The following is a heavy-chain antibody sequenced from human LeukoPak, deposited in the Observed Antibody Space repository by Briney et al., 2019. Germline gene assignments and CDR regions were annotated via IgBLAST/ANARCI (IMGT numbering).Heavy chain of an antibody. CDR3: ARVGFDY. D-gene: IGHD3-10*01. V-gene: IGHV4-38-2*02. CDR2: IHHSGST. J-gene: IGHJ4*02. Sequence: SETLSLTCTVSGYSISSGYYWGWIRQPPGKGLEWIGSIHHSGSTYYNPSLKSRVTISGDTSKNQFSLKLSTVTAADTAVYYCARVGFDYWGQGTLVTVSS. CDR1: GYSISSGYY.